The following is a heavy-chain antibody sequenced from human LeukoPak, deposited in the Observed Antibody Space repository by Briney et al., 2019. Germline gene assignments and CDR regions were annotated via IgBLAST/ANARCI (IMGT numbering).Heavy chain of an antibody. D-gene: IGHD3-10*01. CDR3: ARGRPGGARKVNWLDP. V-gene: IGHV1-8*01. CDR1: GYTFTSYD. J-gene: IGHJ5*02. CDR2: MNPNSGNT. Sequence: ASVKVSCKASGYTFTSYDINWVRQATGQGLEWMGWMNPNSGNTGYAQKFQGRVTMTRNTSISTAYMELSGLRSEDTAVYYCARGRPGGARKVNWLDPWGQGTLVTVSS.